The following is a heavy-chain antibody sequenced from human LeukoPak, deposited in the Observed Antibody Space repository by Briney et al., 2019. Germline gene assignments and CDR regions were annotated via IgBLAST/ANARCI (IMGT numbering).Heavy chain of an antibody. CDR3: AVDSSGYGAFDI. Sequence: ASVKVSCKASGYTFTSYGISWVRQAPGQGLEWMGWISAYNGNTNYAQKLQGRVTMTTDTSTSTAYMELRSLRSDDTAVYYCAVDSSGYGAFDIWGQGTMVTVSS. J-gene: IGHJ3*02. CDR1: GYTFTSYG. CDR2: ISAYNGNT. D-gene: IGHD3-22*01. V-gene: IGHV1-18*01.